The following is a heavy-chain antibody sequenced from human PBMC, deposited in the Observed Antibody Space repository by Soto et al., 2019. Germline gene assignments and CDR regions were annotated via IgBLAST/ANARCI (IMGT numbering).Heavy chain of an antibody. V-gene: IGHV3-23*01. CDR1: GFTFSSYA. CDR2: ISGSGGST. Sequence: EVQLLESGGGLVQPGGSLRLSCAASGFTFSSYAMSWVRQAPGKGLEWVSAISGSGGSTYYADSVKGRFTISRDNSENTLYLQMNSLRAEDTAVYYCAKVGCGGSCYSIDYWGQGTLVTVSS. J-gene: IGHJ4*02. D-gene: IGHD2-15*01. CDR3: AKVGCGGSCYSIDY.